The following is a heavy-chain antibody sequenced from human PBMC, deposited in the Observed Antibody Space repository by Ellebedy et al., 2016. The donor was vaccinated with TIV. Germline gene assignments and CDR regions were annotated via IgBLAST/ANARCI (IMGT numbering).Heavy chain of an antibody. J-gene: IGHJ6*02. CDR2: INHGGST. D-gene: IGHD3-10*01. CDR3: ARGSGSYLRYYGMDV. V-gene: IGHV4-34*01. CDR1: GGSFSGYF. Sequence: SETLSLTXAVYGGSFSGYFWSWIRQPPGKGLEWIGEINHGGSTKNNPSLKSRVTISVDTSKNQFSLKLSSVTAADTAVYYCARGSGSYLRYYGMDVWGQGTTVTVSS.